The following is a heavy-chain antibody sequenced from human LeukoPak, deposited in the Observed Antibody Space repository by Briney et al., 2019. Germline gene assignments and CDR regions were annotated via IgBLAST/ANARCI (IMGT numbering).Heavy chain of an antibody. D-gene: IGHD3-3*01. CDR1: GFTFSSYG. CDR2: IRHDGSNK. Sequence: GRSLRLSCAASGFTFSSYGMHWVRQAPGKGLEWVAVIRHDGSNKFYADSVKGRFTISRDNSKNTLYLQMNSLRAEDTAVYYCAKTLSDFWTYYAMDVWGQGTTVTVSS. CDR3: AKTLSDFWTYYAMDV. J-gene: IGHJ6*02. V-gene: IGHV3-30*18.